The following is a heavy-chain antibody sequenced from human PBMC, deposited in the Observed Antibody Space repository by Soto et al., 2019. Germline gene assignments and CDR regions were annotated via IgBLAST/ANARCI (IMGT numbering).Heavy chain of an antibody. CDR2: INPSGTTT. J-gene: IGHJ6*02. CDR3: AKPQIARHYYYGMEV. V-gene: IGHV1-46*01. CDR1: GYTFTSFY. Sequence: QVQLVQSGAEVKKPGASVKVSCKASGYTFTSFYMHWVRQAPGQGLEWMGIINPSGTTTDYAQKCQGRVTMTRDTSTSTYDMELSSLTSDDTAVYYCAKPQIARHYYYGMEVWGQGTAVTVSS.